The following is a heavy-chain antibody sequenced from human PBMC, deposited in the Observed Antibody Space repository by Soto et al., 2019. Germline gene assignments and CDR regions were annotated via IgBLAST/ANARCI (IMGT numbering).Heavy chain of an antibody. Sequence: PSETLSLTCTVSGGSISSYYWSWIRQRPGKGLEWIGYIYYSGSNNYNPSLKSRVTISVDTSKNQFSLKLSSVTAADTAVYYCAREGNYDRSGLYFHYWGQGNLVTAPQ. J-gene: IGHJ4*02. V-gene: IGHV4-59*01. CDR2: IYYSGSN. CDR3: AREGNYDRSGLYFHY. CDR1: GGSISSYY. D-gene: IGHD3-22*01.